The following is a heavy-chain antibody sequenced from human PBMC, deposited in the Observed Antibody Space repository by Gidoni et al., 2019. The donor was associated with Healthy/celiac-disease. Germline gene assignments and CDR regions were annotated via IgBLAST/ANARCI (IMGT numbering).Heavy chain of an antibody. J-gene: IGHJ4*02. Sequence: QVQLVQSGAEVKKPGSSVKVSCKASGGTFSSYAISWVRQAPGQGLEWMGGIIPIFGTATYAKKFQGRVTITADESTSTAYLELSSLRSEDTAVYYCARDPPQWELLPTGYWGQGTLVTVSS. D-gene: IGHD1-26*01. V-gene: IGHV1-69*01. CDR1: GGTFSSYA. CDR2: IIPIFGTA. CDR3: ARDPPQWELLPTGY.